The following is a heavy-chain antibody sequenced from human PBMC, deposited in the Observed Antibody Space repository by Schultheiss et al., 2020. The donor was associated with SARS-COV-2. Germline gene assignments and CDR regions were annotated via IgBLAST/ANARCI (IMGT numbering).Heavy chain of an antibody. V-gene: IGHV3-9*01. D-gene: IGHD3-10*01. CDR3: AKDIYGSGRDYYGMDV. J-gene: IGHJ6*02. Sequence: GGSLRLSCAASGFTFDDYAMHWVRQAPGKGLELVSGISWNSGSIGYADSVKGRFTISRDNAKNSLYLQMNSLRAEDTALYYCAKDIYGSGRDYYGMDVWGQGTTVTVSS. CDR1: GFTFDDYA. CDR2: ISWNSGSI.